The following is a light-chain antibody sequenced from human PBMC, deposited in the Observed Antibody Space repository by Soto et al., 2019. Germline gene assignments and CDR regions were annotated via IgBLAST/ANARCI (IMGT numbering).Light chain of an antibody. V-gene: IGKV3-11*01. J-gene: IGKJ5*01. CDR3: QQRSNWPIT. CDR2: DAS. CDR1: QSVSSN. Sequence: EIVLTQSPATLSLSPGERATLSCRASQSVSSNLAWYQQKPGQAPRLLIYDASNRATGIPARFGGSGSGTDFTLTISSLEPEDFAVYYCQQRSNWPITFGQGTRLEIK.